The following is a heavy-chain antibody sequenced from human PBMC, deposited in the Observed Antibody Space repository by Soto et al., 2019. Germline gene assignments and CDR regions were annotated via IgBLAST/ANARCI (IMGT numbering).Heavy chain of an antibody. V-gene: IGHV3-13*05. CDR1: GCTFSSYD. CDR2: IGTAGDP. D-gene: IGHD7-27*01. Sequence: VGSLRLSCAGSGCTFSSYDMHWVRQAAGKGLEWVSGIGTAGDPYYPDSVKGRFTISRENGKNSLDLQMNSLRAGDTAVYYCARGRDLTWGSRWFFDLWGRGTLVTVSS. J-gene: IGHJ2*01. CDR3: ARGRDLTWGSRWFFDL.